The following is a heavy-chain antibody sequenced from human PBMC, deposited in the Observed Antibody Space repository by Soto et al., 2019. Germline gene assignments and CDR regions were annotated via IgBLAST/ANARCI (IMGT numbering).Heavy chain of an antibody. Sequence: PSETRSPTCTVSGGSIISHTYYLGWIRQPTGKRLEGNASISYSGSTYYNPSLSSRVTISVDTSKTQFSLSLNSVTAADTAVYYCVRFWPPPDYGILTTYSDAFDHWGQGTLVTVPQ. D-gene: IGHD3-9*01. CDR1: GGSIISHTYY. J-gene: IGHJ4*02. V-gene: IGHV4-39*01. CDR2: ISYSGST. CDR3: VRFWPPPDYGILTTYSDAFDH.